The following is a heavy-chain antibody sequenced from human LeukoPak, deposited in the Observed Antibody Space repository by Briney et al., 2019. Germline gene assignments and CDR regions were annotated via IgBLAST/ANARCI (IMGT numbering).Heavy chain of an antibody. CDR2: INPNSGGT. J-gene: IGHJ6*03. D-gene: IGHD3-10*01. CDR3: ARDGKDYYGSGSYYKRFDYYYSYMDV. Sequence: ASVKVSCKASGYTFTSYYMHWVRQAPGQGLEWMGWINPNSGGTNYAQKFQGRVTMTRDTSISTAYMELSRLRSDDTAVYYCARDGKDYYGSGSYYKRFDYYYSYMDVWGKGTTVTVSS. V-gene: IGHV1-2*02. CDR1: GYTFTSYY.